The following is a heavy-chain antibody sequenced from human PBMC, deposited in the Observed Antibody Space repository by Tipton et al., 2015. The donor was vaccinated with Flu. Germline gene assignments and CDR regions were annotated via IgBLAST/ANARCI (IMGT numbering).Heavy chain of an antibody. J-gene: IGHJ3*01. D-gene: IGHD1-26*01. V-gene: IGHV1-46*01. CDR2: IYPAGGAI. CDR1: GYIFTSYN. Sequence: QLVQSGAEMKKPGASVKVSCKATGYIFTSYNMHWVRQAPGQGLEWMGMIYPAGGAITYAQKFQGRVIVTRDKSTATVYMELSNLRSDDTATYYCARDKGAGTYSFDVWGQGTMVTVSS. CDR3: ARDKGAGTYSFDV.